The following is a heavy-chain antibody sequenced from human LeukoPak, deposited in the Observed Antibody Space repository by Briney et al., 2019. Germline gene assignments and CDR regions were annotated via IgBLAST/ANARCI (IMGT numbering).Heavy chain of an antibody. V-gene: IGHV4-39*01. CDR1: GGSISSSSYY. J-gene: IGHJ6*02. CDR3: AAGNYYYGMDV. Sequence: SETLSLTCTVSGGSISSSSYYWGWIRQPPGKGLEWIGDINYSGSTYYNPSLKSRVTISVDTSKNQFSLRLSSVTAADTAVYYCAAGNYYYGMDVWGQGTTVTVSS. CDR2: INYSGST.